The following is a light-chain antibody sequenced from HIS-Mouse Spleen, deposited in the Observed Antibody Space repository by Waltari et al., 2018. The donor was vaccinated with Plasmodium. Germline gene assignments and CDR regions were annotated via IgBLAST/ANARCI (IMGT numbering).Light chain of an antibody. CDR3: QQSYSTWT. J-gene: IGKJ1*01. CDR1: QSITNY. V-gene: IGKV1-39*01. Sequence: DIQMTQSPSSLSASVGDRVTITCRASQSITNYLNWYQQNPGKAPKFLIYAASTLQSGVPSRFSGSGSGTDFTLTISSLQPEDFATYYCQQSYSTWTFGQGTKVEIK. CDR2: AAS.